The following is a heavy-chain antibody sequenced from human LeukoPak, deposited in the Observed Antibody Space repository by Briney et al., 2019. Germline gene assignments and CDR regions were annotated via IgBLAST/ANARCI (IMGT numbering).Heavy chain of an antibody. CDR1: GFTFSSYG. Sequence: GGSLRLSCAASGFTFSSYGMHWVRQAPGKGLEWVAVISYDGSNKYYADSVKGRFTISRDNSKNTLYLQMNSLRAEDTAVYYCAKSQGIMITFGGVIVDYWGQGTLVTVSS. V-gene: IGHV3-30*18. D-gene: IGHD3-16*02. J-gene: IGHJ4*02. CDR3: AKSQGIMITFGGVIVDY. CDR2: ISYDGSNK.